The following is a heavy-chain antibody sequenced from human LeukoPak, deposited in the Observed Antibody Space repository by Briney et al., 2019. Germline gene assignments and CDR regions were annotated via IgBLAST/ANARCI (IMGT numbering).Heavy chain of an antibody. V-gene: IGHV1-2*02. J-gene: IGHJ3*01. CDR1: GGTFSSYA. D-gene: IGHD1/OR15-1a*01. Sequence: GASVKVSCKASGGTFSSYAISWVRQAPGQGLDWVGWINPTSGATNYAQKFQGRVTMTRDTSNNTSYMELSRLRSDDTAVYYCAREFRTTTWSFDAFDLWGQGTMVTVSS. CDR3: AREFRTTTWSFDAFDL. CDR2: INPTSGAT.